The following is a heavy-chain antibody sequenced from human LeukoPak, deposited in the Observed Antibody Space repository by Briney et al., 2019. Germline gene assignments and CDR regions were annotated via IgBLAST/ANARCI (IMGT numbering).Heavy chain of an antibody. CDR1: GGSISSYY. D-gene: IGHD2-8*01. J-gene: IGHJ4*02. CDR3: ATQGRSTQVFQV. CDR2: IYYSGST. Sequence: SETLSLTCTVSGGSISSYYWSWIRQPAGKGLEWIGSIYYSGSTYYNPSLKSRVTISVDTSKNQFSLKLSSVTAADTAVYYCATQGRSTQVFQVWGQGTLVTVSS. V-gene: IGHV4-59*05.